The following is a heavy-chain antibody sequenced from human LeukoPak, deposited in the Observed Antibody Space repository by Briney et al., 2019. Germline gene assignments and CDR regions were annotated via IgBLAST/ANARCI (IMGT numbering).Heavy chain of an antibody. CDR3: ARRQFSDYVWGSYRYTQRSFDP. Sequence: PSETLSLTCTVSGGSISSSSYYWGWIRQPPGKGLEWIGSIYYSGSTYYNPSLKSRVTISVDTSKNQFSLKLSSVTAADTAVYYCARRQFSDYVWGSYRYTQRSFDPWGQGTLVTVSS. J-gene: IGHJ5*02. CDR1: GGSISSSSYY. V-gene: IGHV4-39*07. CDR2: IYYSGST. D-gene: IGHD3-16*02.